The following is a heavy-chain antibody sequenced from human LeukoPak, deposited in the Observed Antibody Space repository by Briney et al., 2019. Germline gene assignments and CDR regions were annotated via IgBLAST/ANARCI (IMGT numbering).Heavy chain of an antibody. J-gene: IGHJ6*02. Sequence: SETLSLTCTVSGGSISSSSYYWGWIRQPPGKGLEWIGSIYYSGSTYYNPSLKSRVTISVDTSKNQFSLKLSSVTAADTAVYYCARQELGSYYYYGMDVWGQGTTVTVSS. V-gene: IGHV4-39*01. CDR1: GGSISSSSYY. CDR3: ARQELGSYYYYGMDV. D-gene: IGHD7-27*01. CDR2: IYYSGST.